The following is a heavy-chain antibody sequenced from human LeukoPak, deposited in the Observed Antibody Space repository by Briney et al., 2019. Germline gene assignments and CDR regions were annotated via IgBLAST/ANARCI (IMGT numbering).Heavy chain of an antibody. J-gene: IGHJ4*02. CDR1: VFTFSDYN. CDR3: AKDGTSYYYIYY. V-gene: IGHV3-30*18. D-gene: IGHD2/OR15-2a*01. Sequence: AGGSLRLSRAASVFTFSDYNMHWVRQAPGKGLEWVAVISYDGSNKYYTDSVKGRFTVSRDDSKNTLYLQMNSLRGDDTAVYYCAKDGTSYYYIYYWGQGTLVTVSS. CDR2: ISYDGSNK.